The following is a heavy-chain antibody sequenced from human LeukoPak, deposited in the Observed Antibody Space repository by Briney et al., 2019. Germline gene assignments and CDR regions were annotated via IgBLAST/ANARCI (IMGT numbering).Heavy chain of an antibody. CDR3: ARDGGRSGKFDY. CDR1: GYTFTGYY. V-gene: IGHV1-2*02. CDR2: INPNSGGT. D-gene: IGHD3-10*01. Sequence: ASVKVSCKASGYTFTGYYMHWVRQAPGQGLEWMGWINPNSGGTNYAQKFQGRATMTRDTSISTAYMELSRLRSDDTAVYYCARDGGRSGKFDYWGQGTLVTVSS. J-gene: IGHJ4*02.